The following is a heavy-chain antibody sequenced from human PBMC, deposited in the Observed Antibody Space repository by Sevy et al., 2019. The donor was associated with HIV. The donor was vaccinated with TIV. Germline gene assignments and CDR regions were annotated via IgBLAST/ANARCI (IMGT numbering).Heavy chain of an antibody. V-gene: IGHV3-7*01. CDR2: IEQDGSEK. Sequence: GGSLRLSCAASGFTFSSFWMHWVRQAPGKGLEWVANIEQDGSEKYYVHSVKGRFTISRDNAKNSLYLQMNSLRAEDTAVYYCAREIGGGNSFWGQGTLVTVSS. CDR1: GFTFSSFW. D-gene: IGHD1-1*01. CDR3: AREIGGGNSF. J-gene: IGHJ4*02.